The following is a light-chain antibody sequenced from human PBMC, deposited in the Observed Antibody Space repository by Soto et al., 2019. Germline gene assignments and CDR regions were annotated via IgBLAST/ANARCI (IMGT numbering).Light chain of an antibody. Sequence: DRQLTHCPSSLSSSVGDSVTITCRASQPISSHLNWFQQKPGKAPRLLIYAGSRLLGGVPLRFSASESGTDSTLTISSLQPEDFATYFCQKSYTIPWTFGLGTKVDIK. V-gene: IGKV1-39*01. CDR1: QPISSH. CDR2: AGS. CDR3: QKSYTIPWT. J-gene: IGKJ1*01.